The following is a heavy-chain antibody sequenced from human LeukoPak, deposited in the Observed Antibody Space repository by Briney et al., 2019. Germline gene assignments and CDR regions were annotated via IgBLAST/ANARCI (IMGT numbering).Heavy chain of an antibody. Sequence: SVTLSLTCTASIPTTSISYSTWIPQPPSKGLEAIGYIYYSGSSNYKPRLTSRLTISVGTCKNQFSLKLSSATAADAAVYYCANLIAAAGVDYWGQGTLLTVSS. D-gene: IGHD6-13*01. CDR3: ANLIAAAGVDY. J-gene: IGHJ4*02. V-gene: IGHV4-59*08. CDR1: IPTTSISY. CDR2: IYYSGSS.